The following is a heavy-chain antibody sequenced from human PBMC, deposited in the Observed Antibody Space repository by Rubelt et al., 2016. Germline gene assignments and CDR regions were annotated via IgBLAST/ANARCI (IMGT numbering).Heavy chain of an antibody. V-gene: IGHV4-39*01. CDR2: IYYSGYI. D-gene: IGHD2-15*01. Sequence: QVQLQESGPGLVKPSETLSLTCAVSGGSISTYYWSWIRQPPGKGLEWIGTIYYSGYIYYNPSLKSRVTISVDKAKKQFSRRLSLVSAADTAVYYCARHVVGADAPVGACDVWGQGKIGHRLL. J-gene: IGHJ3*01. CDR3: ARHVVGADAPVGACDV. CDR1: GGSISTYY.